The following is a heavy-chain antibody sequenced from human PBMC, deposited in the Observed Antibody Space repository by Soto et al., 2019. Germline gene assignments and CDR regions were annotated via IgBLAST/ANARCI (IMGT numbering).Heavy chain of an antibody. V-gene: IGHV3-23*01. Sequence: TGGSLRLSCAASGFSFGSYALSWVRQAPGKGLEWVSTISGSDGKTFYADSVKGRFSISRDTSQSTLYLQMNSPRADDTAMYYCARWSYPDYWGQGTRVTVSS. J-gene: IGHJ1*01. CDR1: GFSFGSYA. D-gene: IGHD3-10*01. CDR2: ISGSDGKT. CDR3: ARWSYPDY.